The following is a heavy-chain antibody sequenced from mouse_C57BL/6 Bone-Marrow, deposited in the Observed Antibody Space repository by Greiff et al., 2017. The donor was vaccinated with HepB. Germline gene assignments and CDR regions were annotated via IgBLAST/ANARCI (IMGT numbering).Heavy chain of an antibody. Sequence: QVQLQQSGPELVKPGASVKISCKASGYAFSSSWMNWVKQRPGKGLEWIGRIYPGDGDTNYNGKFKGKATLTADKSSSTAYMQLSSLTSEDSAVYFCARWGITTVVATNWYFDVWGTGTTVTVSS. CDR2: IYPGDGDT. CDR3: ARWGITTVVATNWYFDV. CDR1: GYAFSSSW. J-gene: IGHJ1*03. V-gene: IGHV1-82*01. D-gene: IGHD1-1*01.